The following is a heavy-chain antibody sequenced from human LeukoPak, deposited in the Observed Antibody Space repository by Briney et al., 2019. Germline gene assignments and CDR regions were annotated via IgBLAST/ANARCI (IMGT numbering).Heavy chain of an antibody. D-gene: IGHD5-18*01. J-gene: IGHJ4*02. Sequence: PSETLSLTCAVYGGSFSGYYWSWIRQPPGKGLEWIGEINHSRSTNYNPSLKSRVTISVDTSKNQFSLNLSSVTAADTAVYYCTRGRAAMVPLWGQGTLVTVSS. V-gene: IGHV4-34*01. CDR1: GGSFSGYY. CDR3: TRGRAAMVPL. CDR2: INHSRST.